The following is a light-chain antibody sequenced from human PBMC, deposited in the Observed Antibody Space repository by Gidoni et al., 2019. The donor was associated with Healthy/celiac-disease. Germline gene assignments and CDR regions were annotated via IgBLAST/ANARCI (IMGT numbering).Light chain of an antibody. Sequence: EIVLTQSPGTLSLSPGERATLSCRASQSVSSSYLAWYQQKPGQAPRLLIYGASSRATGIPDRFSGSGSGTDFTLTISRLEPEDFAVYYCQQYGSSPGTFXQXTKAEIK. CDR2: GAS. CDR3: QQYGSSPGT. J-gene: IGKJ1*01. V-gene: IGKV3-20*01. CDR1: QSVSSSY.